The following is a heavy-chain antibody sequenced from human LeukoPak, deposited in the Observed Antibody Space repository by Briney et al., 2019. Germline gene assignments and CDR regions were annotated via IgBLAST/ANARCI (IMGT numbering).Heavy chain of an antibody. D-gene: IGHD3-3*01. V-gene: IGHV3-23*01. CDR2: ISGSGGST. CDR1: GFTFSGYA. Sequence: GGSLRLSCAASGFTFSGYAMSWVRQAPGKGLEWVSAISGSGGSTYYADSVKGRFTISRDNSKNTLYLQMNSLRAEDTAVYYCAKDNIGRITIFGVVIGPDAFDIWGQGTMVTVSS. CDR3: AKDNIGRITIFGVVIGPDAFDI. J-gene: IGHJ3*02.